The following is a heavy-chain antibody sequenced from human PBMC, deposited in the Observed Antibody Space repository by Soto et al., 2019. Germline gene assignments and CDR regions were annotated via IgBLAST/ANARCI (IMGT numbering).Heavy chain of an antibody. J-gene: IGHJ4*02. Sequence: QVQLQESGPGLVKPSETLSLTCTVSGGSISSYYWSWIRQPPGKGLEWIGYIYYSGSTNYNPSLKSRVTISVDTSKNQFSLKLSSVTAADTAVYYCARVGPVSSGWRAFDYWGQGTLVTVSS. CDR1: GGSISSYY. CDR2: IYYSGST. D-gene: IGHD6-19*01. CDR3: ARVGPVSSGWRAFDY. V-gene: IGHV4-59*01.